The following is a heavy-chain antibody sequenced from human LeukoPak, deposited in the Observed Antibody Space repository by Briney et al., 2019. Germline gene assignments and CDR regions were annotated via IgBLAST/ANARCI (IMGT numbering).Heavy chain of an antibody. CDR2: IYYSGST. Sequence: SETLSLTCTVSGGSISSYYWSWIRQSPGKGLEWIGYIYYSGSTNYNPSLKSRVTISVDTSKNQFSLKLSSVTTADTAVYYYARLHRGEEAFDIWGQGTMVTVSS. CDR3: ARLHRGEEAFDI. CDR1: GGSISSYY. V-gene: IGHV4-59*01. J-gene: IGHJ3*02.